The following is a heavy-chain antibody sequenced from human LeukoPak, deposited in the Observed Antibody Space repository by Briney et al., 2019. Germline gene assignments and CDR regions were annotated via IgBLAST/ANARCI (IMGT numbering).Heavy chain of an antibody. V-gene: IGHV3-23*01. Sequence: PGGSLRLSCAASGFPFSNYAMSWVRQAPGKGLEWVSRISASGGTTYYADSVKGRFTISRDISKNTLYLQMNSLRAEDTALYYCAKNYYDSSGHFDHWGQGTLGTVSS. CDR2: ISASGGTT. CDR1: GFPFSNYA. D-gene: IGHD3-22*01. CDR3: AKNYYDSSGHFDH. J-gene: IGHJ4*02.